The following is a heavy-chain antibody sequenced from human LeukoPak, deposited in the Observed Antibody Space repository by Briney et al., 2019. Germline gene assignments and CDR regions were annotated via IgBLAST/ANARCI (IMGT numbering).Heavy chain of an antibody. Sequence: GGSLRLSCAGSGFTFSTYVMTWVRQAPGKGLEWVSSITGSGASTYYVDSVKGRFTISRDNSKNTLYLQMNSLRAEDTAVYYCARRLAGTKGFDYWGQGTLVTVSS. CDR3: ARRLAGTKGFDY. CDR1: GFTFSTYV. V-gene: IGHV3-23*01. D-gene: IGHD1-7*01. J-gene: IGHJ4*02. CDR2: ITGSGAST.